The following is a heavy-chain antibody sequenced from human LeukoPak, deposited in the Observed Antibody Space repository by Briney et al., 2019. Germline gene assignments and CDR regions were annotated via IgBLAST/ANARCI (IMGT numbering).Heavy chain of an antibody. CDR3: ARDGSSGTTVSRRHFDY. V-gene: IGHV3-30*01. CDR2: ISYDGSNK. Sequence: GGSLRLSCAASGFTFSSYAMHWVRQAPGKGLEWVAVISYDGSNKYCADSVKGRFTISRDNSKNTLYLQMNSLRAEDTAVYYCARDGSSGTTVSRRHFDYWGQGTLVTVSS. J-gene: IGHJ4*02. CDR1: GFTFSSYA. D-gene: IGHD4-11*01.